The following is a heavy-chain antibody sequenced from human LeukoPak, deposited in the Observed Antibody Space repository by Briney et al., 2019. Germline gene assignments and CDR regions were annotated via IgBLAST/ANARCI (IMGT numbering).Heavy chain of an antibody. CDR1: GGSFSNYY. D-gene: IGHD1-1*01. CDR3: ARDQLGNNY. CDR2: INHSGTT. Sequence: PSETLSLTCAVYGGSFSNYYWSWIRQPPGKGLEWIAEINHSGTTNHNPSLKSRVTISVDTSKNQFSLKLNSVTAADTAVYYCARDQLGNNYWGQGTLVTVSS. V-gene: IGHV4-34*01. J-gene: IGHJ4*02.